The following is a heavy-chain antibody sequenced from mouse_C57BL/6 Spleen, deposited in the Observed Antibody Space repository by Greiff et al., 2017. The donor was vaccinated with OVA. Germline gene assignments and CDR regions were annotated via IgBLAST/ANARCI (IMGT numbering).Heavy chain of an antibody. CDR1: GYTFTDYE. CDR3: TNYRGWYFDV. J-gene: IGHJ1*03. CDR2: IDPETGGT. Sequence: QVQLQQSGAELVRPGASVTLSCKASGYTFTDYEMHWVKQTPVHGLEWIGAIDPETGGTAYNQKFKGKAILTADKSSSTAYMELRRLTSEDSAVYYCTNYRGWYFDVWGTGTTVTVSS. V-gene: IGHV1-15*01. D-gene: IGHD2-12*01.